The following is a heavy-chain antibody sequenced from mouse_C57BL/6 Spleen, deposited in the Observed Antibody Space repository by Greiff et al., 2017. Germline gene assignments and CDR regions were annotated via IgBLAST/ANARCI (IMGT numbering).Heavy chain of an antibody. CDR1: GFTFSDYG. CDR2: ISSGSSTI. J-gene: IGHJ4*01. Sequence: DVKLQESGGGLVKPGGSLKLSCAASGFTFSDYGMHWVRQAPEKGLEWVAYISSGSSTIYYADTVKGRFTSSRDNAKNTLFLQMTSLRSEDTAMYYCAYYYGSAYAMDYWGQGTSVTVSS. D-gene: IGHD1-1*01. CDR3: AYYYGSAYAMDY. V-gene: IGHV5-17*01.